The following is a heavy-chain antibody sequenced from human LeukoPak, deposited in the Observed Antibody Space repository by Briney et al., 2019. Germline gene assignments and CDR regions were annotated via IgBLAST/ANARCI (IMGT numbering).Heavy chain of an antibody. D-gene: IGHD6-19*01. J-gene: IGHJ4*02. V-gene: IGHV3-53*01. CDR2: IYSGGST. CDR3: ARVEPYSSGWYGYYFDY. Sequence: GGSLRLSCAASGFTVSSNYMSWVRQAPGKGLEWVLVIYSGGSTYYADSVKGRFTISRDNSKNTLYLQMNSLRAEDTAVYYCARVEPYSSGWYGYYFDYWGQGTLVTVSS. CDR1: GFTVSSNY.